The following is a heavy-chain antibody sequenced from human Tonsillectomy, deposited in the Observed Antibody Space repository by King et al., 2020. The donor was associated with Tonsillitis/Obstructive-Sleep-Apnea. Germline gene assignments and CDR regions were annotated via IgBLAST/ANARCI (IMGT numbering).Heavy chain of an antibody. Sequence: VQLQQWGAGLLKPSETLSLNCAVYGGSFSGYYWSWIRQAPGRGLEWIGEINHSGSTSYNPSLKSRVTISEDTSKNQFSLKLTSVTAADTAVYYCARHDVLSGSSWYDPWGQGTQVTVSS. CDR1: GGSFSGYY. CDR3: ARHDVLSGSSWYDP. J-gene: IGHJ5*02. D-gene: IGHD6-6*01. V-gene: IGHV4-34*01. CDR2: INHSGST.